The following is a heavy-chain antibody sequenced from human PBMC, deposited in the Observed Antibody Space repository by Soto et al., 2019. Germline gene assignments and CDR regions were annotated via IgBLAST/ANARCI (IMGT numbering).Heavy chain of an antibody. Sequence: QVQLVESGGGVVQPGRSLRLSCAASGFTFSSYGMHWVRQAPGKGLEWVAVIWYDGSNKYYADSVKGRFTISRDNSKNTLYLQMNSLRAEDTAVYYCARDGGYSNYERHYYYYYYMDVWGKGTTVTVSS. CDR2: IWYDGSNK. CDR1: GFTFSSYG. D-gene: IGHD4-4*01. V-gene: IGHV3-33*01. J-gene: IGHJ6*03. CDR3: ARDGGYSNYERHYYYYYYMDV.